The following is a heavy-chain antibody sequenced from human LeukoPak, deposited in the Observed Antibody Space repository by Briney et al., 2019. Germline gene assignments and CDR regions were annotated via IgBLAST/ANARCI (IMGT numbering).Heavy chain of an antibody. D-gene: IGHD5-24*01. CDR2: INPNSGGT. CDR3: AREERRRSFVGDHYYGMDV. V-gene: IGHV1-2*02. J-gene: IGHJ6*02. CDR1: GYTFTGYY. Sequence: ASVKVSCKASGYTFTGYYMHWVRQAPGQGLEWMGWINPNSGGTNYAQKFQGRVTMTRDTSISTAYMELSRLRSDDTAVYYCAREERRRSFVGDHYYGMDVWGQGTTVTVSS.